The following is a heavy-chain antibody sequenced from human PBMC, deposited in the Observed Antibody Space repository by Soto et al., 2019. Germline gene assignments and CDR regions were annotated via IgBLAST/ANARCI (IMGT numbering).Heavy chain of an antibody. D-gene: IGHD3-10*01. V-gene: IGHV2-5*01. CDR1: GFSLSTSGVG. CDR2: ISSNNDK. CDR3: THVGGSGLYGMDV. Sequence: QITLKESGPTLVNTTQTLTLTCTFSGFSLSTSGVGVRWVRQPPGKALEWLALISSNNDKRFSTSLKSRLTSNKDTSKNQVVLTMTLMDPVDTATYYWTHVGGSGLYGMDVWGQGTTVTVS. J-gene: IGHJ6*02.